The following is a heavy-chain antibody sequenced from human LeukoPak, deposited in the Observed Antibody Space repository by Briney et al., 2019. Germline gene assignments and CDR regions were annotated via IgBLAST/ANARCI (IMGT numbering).Heavy chain of an antibody. CDR1: GFTFSSYG. Sequence: GGSLRLSCAASGFTFSSYGMHWVRQAPGKGLEWVAFIRYDGSNKYYADSVKGRFTISRDNSKNTLYLQMNSLRAEDTAVYYCAKDSDIVVVPALYRGALDYWGQGTLVTVSS. D-gene: IGHD2-2*01. CDR2: IRYDGSNK. CDR3: AKDSDIVVVPALYRGALDY. V-gene: IGHV3-30*02. J-gene: IGHJ4*02.